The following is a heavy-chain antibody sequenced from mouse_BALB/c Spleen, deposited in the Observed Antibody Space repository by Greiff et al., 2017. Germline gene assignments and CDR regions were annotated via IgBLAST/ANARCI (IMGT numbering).Heavy chain of an antibody. CDR3: ASGGNYVRDAMDY. CDR2: IYPGGGYT. J-gene: IGHJ4*01. D-gene: IGHD2-1*01. V-gene: IGHV1-63*02. Sequence: QVQLQQSGAELVRPGTSVKISCKASGYTFTNYWLGWVKQRPGHGLEWIGDIYPGGGYTNYNEKFKGKATLTADTSSSTAYMQLSSLTSEDSAVYFCASGGNYVRDAMDYWGQGTSVTVSS. CDR1: GYTFTNYW.